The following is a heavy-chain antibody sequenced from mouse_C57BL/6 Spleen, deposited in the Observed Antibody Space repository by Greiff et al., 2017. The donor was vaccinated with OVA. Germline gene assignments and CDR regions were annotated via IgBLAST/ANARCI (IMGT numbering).Heavy chain of an antibody. D-gene: IGHD1-1*01. CDR3: AREATTVVEDWYFDV. CDR1: GYTFTSYW. Sequence: QVQLQQPGAELVKPGASVKLSCKASGYTFTSYWMQWVKQRPGQGLEWIGEIDPSDSYTNYNQKFKGKATLTVDTSSSTAYMQLSSLTSEDSAVYYCAREATTVVEDWYFDVWGTGTTVTVSS. CDR2: IDPSDSYT. J-gene: IGHJ1*03. V-gene: IGHV1-50*01.